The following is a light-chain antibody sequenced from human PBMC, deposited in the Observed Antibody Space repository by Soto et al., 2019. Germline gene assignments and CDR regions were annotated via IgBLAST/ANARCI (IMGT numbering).Light chain of an antibody. Sequence: DIQMTQSPSTVSAAVGESVIITCRASQGINDWLAGYQQKPEKAPKAXIYTASTLQGGVPSRFSGSGSGTEFTLTISSLQSEDFASYYCQQHKDFPLTFGRGTRLEIK. J-gene: IGKJ5*01. CDR3: QQHKDFPLT. CDR1: QGINDW. V-gene: IGKV1-12*01. CDR2: TAS.